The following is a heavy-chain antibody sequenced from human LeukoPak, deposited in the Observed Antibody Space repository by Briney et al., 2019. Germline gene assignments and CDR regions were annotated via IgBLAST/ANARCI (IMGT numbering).Heavy chain of an antibody. V-gene: IGHV3-7*01. D-gene: IGHD6-25*01. CDR1: GFTFSNFF. J-gene: IGHJ4*02. CDR2: ITQDGSAK. CDR3: ARDARQRSDY. Sequence: GGPLRLSCAASGFTFSNFFMSWVRQAPGEGLEWVASITQDGSAKYYEDSVKGRFTISRDNADNSLYLQMNSLRAEDTALYYCARDARQRSDYWGLGTLVTVSS.